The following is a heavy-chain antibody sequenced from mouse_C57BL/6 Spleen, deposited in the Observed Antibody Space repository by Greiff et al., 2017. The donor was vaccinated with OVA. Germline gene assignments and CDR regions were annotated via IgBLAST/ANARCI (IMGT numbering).Heavy chain of an antibody. D-gene: IGHD2-5*01. CDR3: ARRSNYEGAMDY. Sequence: VQLQQSGPELVKPGASVKIPCKASGYTFTDYNMDWVKQSHGKSLEWIGDIKPNNGGTIYNQKFKGKATLTVDKSSSTAYMELRSLTSEDTAVYYCARRSNYEGAMDYWGQGTSVTGSS. V-gene: IGHV1-18*01. CDR2: IKPNNGGT. J-gene: IGHJ4*01. CDR1: GYTFTDYN.